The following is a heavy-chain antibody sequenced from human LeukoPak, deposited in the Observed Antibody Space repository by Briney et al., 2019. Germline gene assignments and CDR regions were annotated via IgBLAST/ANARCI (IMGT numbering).Heavy chain of an antibody. CDR1: GFTFSSYA. CDR2: ISSSSSTI. D-gene: IGHD6-19*01. Sequence: GGSLRLSCAASGFTFSSYAMSWVRQAPGKGLEWVSYISSSSSTIYYADSVKGRFTISRDNAKNSLYLQTNSLRAEDTAVYYCARARTQWLNWFDPWGQGTLVTVSS. J-gene: IGHJ5*02. V-gene: IGHV3-48*01. CDR3: ARARTQWLNWFDP.